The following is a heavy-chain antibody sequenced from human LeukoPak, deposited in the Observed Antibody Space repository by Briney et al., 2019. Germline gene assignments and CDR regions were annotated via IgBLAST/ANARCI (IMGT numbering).Heavy chain of an antibody. V-gene: IGHV3-48*03. Sequence: PGGSLRLSCAASGFTCSSYEMNWVRQAPGKGLEWVSYISSSGSTIYYADSVKVRFTISRDNAKNSLYLQMNSLRAEDTAVYYCARDLGYYDSSGYYYGSSYYYYYYGMDVWGQGTTVTVSS. CDR1: GFTCSSYE. CDR2: ISSSGSTI. D-gene: IGHD3-22*01. CDR3: ARDLGYYDSSGYYYGSSYYYYYYGMDV. J-gene: IGHJ6*02.